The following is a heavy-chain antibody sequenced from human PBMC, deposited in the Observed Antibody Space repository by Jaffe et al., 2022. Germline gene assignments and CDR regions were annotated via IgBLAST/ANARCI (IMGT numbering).Heavy chain of an antibody. CDR1: GGSISSYY. CDR2: IYYSGST. Sequence: QVQLQESGPGLVKPSETLSLTCTVSGGSISSYYWSWIRQPPGKGLEWIGYIYYSGSTNYNPSLKSRVTISVDTSKNQFSLKLSSVTAADTAVYYCARETYYYGSGSYFIAYYFDYWGQGTLVTVSS. CDR3: ARETYYYGSGSYFIAYYFDY. J-gene: IGHJ4*02. D-gene: IGHD3-10*01. V-gene: IGHV4-59*01.